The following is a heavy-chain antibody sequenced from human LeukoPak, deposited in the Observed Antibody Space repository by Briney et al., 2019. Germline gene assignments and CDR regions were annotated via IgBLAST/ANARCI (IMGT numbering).Heavy chain of an antibody. Sequence: PGGSLRLSCAASGFTFSSYAMHWVRQAPAKGLEWVSALSSSGGDTFYADSVKGRFTISRDTSKNTLYLQMYSLRAEDTAVYYCAKAGTGTNMIFDYWGQGTLVTVSS. V-gene: IGHV3-23*01. CDR2: LSSSGGDT. CDR3: AKAGTGTNMIFDY. CDR1: GFTFSSYA. J-gene: IGHJ4*02. D-gene: IGHD1-1*01.